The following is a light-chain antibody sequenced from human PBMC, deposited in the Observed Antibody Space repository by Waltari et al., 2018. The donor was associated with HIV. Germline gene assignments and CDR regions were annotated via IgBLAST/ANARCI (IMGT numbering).Light chain of an antibody. V-gene: IGKV6-21*01. CDR2: FAS. Sequence: EIVLTQSPDFQSVTSKEKVTITCRANQHIGSFLHWYQQKPDQSPKLLINFASQYFAGVPSRFSGSGSGTDFTLTINSLEAEDAATYYCHQSSSLPRTFGQGTKVEIK. CDR3: HQSSSLPRT. J-gene: IGKJ1*01. CDR1: QHIGSF.